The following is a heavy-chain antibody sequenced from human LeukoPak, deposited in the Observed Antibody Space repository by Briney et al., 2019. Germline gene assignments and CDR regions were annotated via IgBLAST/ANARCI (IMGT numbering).Heavy chain of an antibody. D-gene: IGHD3-22*01. Sequence: SETLSLTCTVSGGSVSSGSYYWSWIRQPPGQELEWIGYIYYSWSTNYNPSLKSRVTISVDTSKNQFSLKLSSVTAADTAVYYCATIFGPGTYYYDSSGYPNDAFDIWGQGTMVTVSS. CDR2: IYYSWST. V-gene: IGHV4-61*01. J-gene: IGHJ3*02. CDR3: ATIFGPGTYYYDSSGYPNDAFDI. CDR1: GGSVSSGSYY.